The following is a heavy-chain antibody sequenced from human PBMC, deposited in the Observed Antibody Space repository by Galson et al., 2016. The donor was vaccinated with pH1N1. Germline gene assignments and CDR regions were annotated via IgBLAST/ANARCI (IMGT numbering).Heavy chain of an antibody. V-gene: IGHV3-23*01. J-gene: IGHJ4*02. CDR2: ISGSGGST. CDR3: AKLGNGFYEFDH. D-gene: IGHD3-3*01. CDR1: GFTFSNFV. Sequence: SLRLSCAASGFTFSNFVMSWVRQAPGKGLEWVSTISGSGGSTYYADSVKGRFTISRDNSKNTVYLQMNSLRAEDTALYYCAKLGNGFYEFDHWGQGALVTVSS.